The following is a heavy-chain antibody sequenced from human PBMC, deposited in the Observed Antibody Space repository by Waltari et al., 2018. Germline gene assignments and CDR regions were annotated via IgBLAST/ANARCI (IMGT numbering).Heavy chain of an antibody. CDR2: IIPTLGIA. J-gene: IGHJ4*02. CDR1: GGTFSSYA. V-gene: IGHV1-69*04. Sequence: QVQLVQSGAEVKKPGSSVKVSCKASGGTFSSYAISWVRQAPGQGLEWMGGIIPTLGIANYAQKFQGRVTITADESTSTAYMELSSLRSEDTAVYYCARVWLAECWEGGSCYSGCWDYWGQGTLVTVSS. D-gene: IGHD2-15*01. CDR3: ARVWLAECWEGGSCYSGCWDY.